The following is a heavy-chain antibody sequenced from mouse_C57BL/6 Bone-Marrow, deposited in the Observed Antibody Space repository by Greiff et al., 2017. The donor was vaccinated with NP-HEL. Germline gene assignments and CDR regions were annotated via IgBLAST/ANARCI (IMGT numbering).Heavy chain of an antibody. Sequence: QVQLQQSGAELVRPGASVKLSCKASGYTFTDYYINWVKQRPGQGLEWIARIYPGSGNTYYNEKFKGKATLTAEKSSSTAYMQLSSLTSEDSAVYFCAREGEGGFAYWGQGTLVTVSA. CDR1: GYTFTDYY. J-gene: IGHJ3*01. V-gene: IGHV1-76*01. CDR2: IYPGSGNT. CDR3: AREGEGGFAY.